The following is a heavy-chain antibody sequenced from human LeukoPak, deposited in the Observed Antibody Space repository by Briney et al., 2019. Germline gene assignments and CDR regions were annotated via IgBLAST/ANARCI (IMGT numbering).Heavy chain of an antibody. CDR2: INPNSGGT. D-gene: IGHD6-19*01. J-gene: IGHJ5*02. V-gene: IGHV1-2*02. Sequence: GASVKVSCKASGYTFTGYFIHWVRQAPGQGLEWMGWINPNSGGTNYAQNFQGRVTMTRDTSTSTAYMELRSLRSDDTAVYYCARARTHHWFSASGWYFNWFDPWGQGTLVTVSS. CDR3: ARARTHHWFSASGWYFNWFDP. CDR1: GYTFTGYF.